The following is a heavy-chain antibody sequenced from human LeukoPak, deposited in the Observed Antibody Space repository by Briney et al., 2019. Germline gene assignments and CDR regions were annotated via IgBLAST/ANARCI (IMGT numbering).Heavy chain of an antibody. D-gene: IGHD2-21*02. V-gene: IGHV3-74*01. CDR1: GFTFSSYW. J-gene: IGHJ3*02. CDR2: INGDGGRT. Sequence: QPGGSLRLSCAASGFTFSSYWMHWVRQAPGKGLVWVSCINGDGGRTNYADSVKGRFTISRDNAKNTLYLQMSSLRAEDTAVYYCARMTAHAFDIWGQGTMVTVSS. CDR3: ARMTAHAFDI.